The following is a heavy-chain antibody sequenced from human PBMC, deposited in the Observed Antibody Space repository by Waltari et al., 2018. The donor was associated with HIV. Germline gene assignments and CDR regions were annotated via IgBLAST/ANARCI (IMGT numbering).Heavy chain of an antibody. D-gene: IGHD3-3*01. CDR3: ARDRFGESGVFDY. CDR2: ISSSGTSI. Sequence: EVQLVESGGGLQQRGGSLRLACAASGFNFNNYGMNWVRQAPGKGLEWISYISSSGTSIYYADSVKGRFTISRDNTKNSLYLQINSLRPEDTSVYYCARDRFGESGVFDYWGLGTLVTV. CDR1: GFNFNNYG. V-gene: IGHV3-48*03. J-gene: IGHJ4*02.